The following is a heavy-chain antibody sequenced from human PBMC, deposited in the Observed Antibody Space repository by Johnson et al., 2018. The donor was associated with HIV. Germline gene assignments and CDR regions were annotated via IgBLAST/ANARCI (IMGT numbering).Heavy chain of an antibody. CDR3: ARDPTTQDSRLTGDFGAFDI. D-gene: IGHD7-27*01. J-gene: IGHJ3*02. CDR1: GFTFDDYG. Sequence: VQLVESGGGVVRPGGSLRLSCAASGFTFDDYGMSWVSQAPGKGLEWVSGINWNGGSTGYADSVKGRFTISRDNAKNSLYLQMNSLRAEDTALYFCARDPTTQDSRLTGDFGAFDIWGQGTMVTVSS. V-gene: IGHV3-20*04. CDR2: INWNGGST.